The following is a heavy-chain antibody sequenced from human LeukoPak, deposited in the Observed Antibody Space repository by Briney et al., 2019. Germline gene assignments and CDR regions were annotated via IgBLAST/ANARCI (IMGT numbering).Heavy chain of an antibody. Sequence: ASVKVSCKASGYTFTGYYMHLVRQAPGQGLEWMGWINPNTGDTKFAQNFQDRVTMTWDTSVSTAYMELSSLTSDDTAVYYCASKGDGFCSSSRCQGAFDYWGQGSMVTVSS. D-gene: IGHD2-2*01. CDR2: INPNTGDT. CDR1: GYTFTGYY. CDR3: ASKGDGFCSSSRCQGAFDY. J-gene: IGHJ3*01. V-gene: IGHV1-2*02.